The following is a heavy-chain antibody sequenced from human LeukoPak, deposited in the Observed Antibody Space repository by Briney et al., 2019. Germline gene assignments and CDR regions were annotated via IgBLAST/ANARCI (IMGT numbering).Heavy chain of an antibody. CDR3: ARKGEDLAAVHGMDV. Sequence: GESLKISCKGSGYSFTSYWIGWVRQMPGKGLEWMGIIYPGDSDTRYSPSFQGQVTISADKSISTAYLQWSSLKASDTAMYYRARKGEDLAAVHGMDVWGQGTTVTVSS. V-gene: IGHV5-51*01. J-gene: IGHJ6*02. D-gene: IGHD6-13*01. CDR2: IYPGDSDT. CDR1: GYSFTSYW.